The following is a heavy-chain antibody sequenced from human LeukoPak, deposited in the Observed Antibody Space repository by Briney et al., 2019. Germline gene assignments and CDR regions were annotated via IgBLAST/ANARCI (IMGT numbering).Heavy chain of an antibody. CDR3: ARWDDSTAYDY. D-gene: IGHD3-22*01. V-gene: IGHV1-69*02. CDR2: IIPILGIA. Sequence: SVKVSCKASGGTFSSYTISWVRQAPGQGLEWMGRIIPILGIANYAQKSQGRVTITADKSTSTAYMELSSLRSEDTAVYYCARWDDSTAYDYWGQGTLVTVSS. CDR1: GGTFSSYT. J-gene: IGHJ4*02.